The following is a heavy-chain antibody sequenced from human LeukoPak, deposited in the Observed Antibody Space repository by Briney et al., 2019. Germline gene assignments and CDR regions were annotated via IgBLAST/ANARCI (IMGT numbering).Heavy chain of an antibody. CDR3: ARDLTTVTPIDY. CDR2: ISTYNGNT. V-gene: IGHV1-18*01. J-gene: IGHJ4*02. CDR1: GYTFTSYG. Sequence: GASVKVSCKTSGYTFTSYGISWVRQALGQGLEWMGWISTYNGNTNYAQNLQGRVTMTTDTSTSTAYMEVRSLRSDDTAVYYCARDLTTVTPIDYWGQGTLITVSS. D-gene: IGHD4-17*01.